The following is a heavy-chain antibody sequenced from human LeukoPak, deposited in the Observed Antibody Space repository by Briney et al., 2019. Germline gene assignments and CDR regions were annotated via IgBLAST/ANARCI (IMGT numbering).Heavy chain of an antibody. V-gene: IGHV3-30*18. CDR1: GFSFSSWG. D-gene: IGHD4-23*01. J-gene: IGHJ5*02. CDR3: AKGGGISANPLDP. Sequence: GGSLRLSCAASGFSFSSWGIHWVRQAPGKGLEWVALISHDGVNTYYADSVKGRFTISRDNSKNTLYLQMNRLRPEDTAVYYCAKGGGISANPLDPWGQGTLVIVSS. CDR2: ISHDGVNT.